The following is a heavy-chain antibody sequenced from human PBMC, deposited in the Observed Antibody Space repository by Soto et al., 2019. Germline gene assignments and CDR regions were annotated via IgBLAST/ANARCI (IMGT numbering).Heavy chain of an antibody. CDR1: GGPFSTYA. Sequence: QVQLVQSGAEVKKPGSSVKVSCKASGGPFSTYAFSWLGQAPGQGLGWMGGIIPIFGTANYAQKFQGRVTITADESTSTAYMELSSLRSEDTAVYYCARLTVPMVRDYGMDVWGQGTTVTVSS. D-gene: IGHD3-10*01. CDR2: IIPIFGTA. J-gene: IGHJ6*02. V-gene: IGHV1-69*01. CDR3: ARLTVPMVRDYGMDV.